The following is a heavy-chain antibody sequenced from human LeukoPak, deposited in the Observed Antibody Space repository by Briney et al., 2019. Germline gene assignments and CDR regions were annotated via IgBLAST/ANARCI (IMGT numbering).Heavy chain of an antibody. CDR1: GYTFIRNA. J-gene: IGHJ4*02. V-gene: IGHV1-3*01. Sequence: ASVKVSCKASGYTFIRNAMHWVRQPPGQRLEWMGWINVGNGKTKYSQKFQGRVTITRDTSASTAYMEVSSLRSEDTAVYYCARDSPLSPYDYWGQGTLVTVSS. CDR3: ARDSPLSPYDY. D-gene: IGHD3-16*02. CDR2: INVGNGKT.